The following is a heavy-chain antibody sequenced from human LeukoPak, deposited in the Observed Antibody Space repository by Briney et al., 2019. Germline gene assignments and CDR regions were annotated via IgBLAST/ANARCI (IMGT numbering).Heavy chain of an antibody. CDR1: GGSISSYY. J-gene: IGHJ4*02. Sequence: SETLSLTYTVSGGSISSYYWSWIPQPAGKGLEWIGRIYTSGSTNYSPSLKSRVTMSVDTSKNQFSLKLSSVTAADTAVYYCARDGGKATREFDYWGQGTLVTVSS. D-gene: IGHD1-26*01. CDR2: IYTSGST. V-gene: IGHV4-4*07. CDR3: ARDGGKATREFDY.